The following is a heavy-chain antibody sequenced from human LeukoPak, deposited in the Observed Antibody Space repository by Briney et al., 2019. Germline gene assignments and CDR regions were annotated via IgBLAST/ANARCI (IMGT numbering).Heavy chain of an antibody. V-gene: IGHV3-11*01. CDR1: GFTFSDYY. CDR3: ARARGTMVRGVIIDDAFDI. J-gene: IGHJ3*02. D-gene: IGHD3-10*01. Sequence: PGGSLRLSCAASGFTFSDYYMSWIRQAPGKGLEWVSYISSSGSTIYYADSVKGRFTISRDNAKNSLYLQMNSLRAEDTAVYYCARARGTMVRGVIIDDAFDIWGQGTMVTVSS. CDR2: ISSSGSTI.